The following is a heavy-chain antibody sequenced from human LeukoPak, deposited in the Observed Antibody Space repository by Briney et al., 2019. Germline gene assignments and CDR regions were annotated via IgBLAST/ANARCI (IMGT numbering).Heavy chain of an antibody. V-gene: IGHV4-34*01. J-gene: IGHJ4*02. CDR1: GGSFSGYY. D-gene: IGHD7-27*01. CDR3: ARYLRLTGDRHCDY. CDR2: INHSGST. Sequence: KPSETLSLTCAVYGGSFSGYYWSWIRQPPGKGLEWIGEINHSGSTNYNPSLKSRVTISVDTSKNQFSLILSSVTAADTAVYYCARYLRLTGDRHCDYWGQGTLVTVSS.